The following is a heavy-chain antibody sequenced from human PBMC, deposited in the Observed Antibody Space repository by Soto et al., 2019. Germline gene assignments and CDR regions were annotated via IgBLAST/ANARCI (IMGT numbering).Heavy chain of an antibody. CDR1: NGYVNSGDSY. CDR3: ARRDYSYSSSFDY. V-gene: IGHV4-30-4*08. D-gene: IGHD3-16*01. Sequence: SETLSLTCSVSNGYVNSGDSYWTWIRQPPGKGLEWIGDISYSGSTFYNPSLKSRVSISLDTSKNQFSLRLTSVTAADTALFYCARRDYSYSSSFDYWGQGILVTVSS. CDR2: ISYSGST. J-gene: IGHJ4*02.